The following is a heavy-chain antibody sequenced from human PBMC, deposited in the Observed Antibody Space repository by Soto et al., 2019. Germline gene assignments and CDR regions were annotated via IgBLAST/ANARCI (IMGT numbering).Heavy chain of an antibody. CDR2: IYSGGST. D-gene: IGHD3-16*01. Sequence: ESGGGLIQPGGSLRLSCAASGFTVSSNYMGWVRRAPGKGLECVSVIYSGGSTDYADSVMGRFTISRDNSKNTLYLQMNSLRAEDTAMYYCARSWGYLDYWGQGTLVTVSS. CDR1: GFTVSSNY. J-gene: IGHJ4*02. V-gene: IGHV3-53*01. CDR3: ARSWGYLDY.